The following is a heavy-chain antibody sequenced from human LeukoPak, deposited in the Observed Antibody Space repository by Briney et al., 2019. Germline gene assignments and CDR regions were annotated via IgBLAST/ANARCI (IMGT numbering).Heavy chain of an antibody. D-gene: IGHD3-22*01. J-gene: IGHJ4*02. CDR3: AKDAHYYDSSGYSNPPDY. CDR1: RFTFSSYG. CDR2: IRYDGSNK. Sequence: PGGSLRLSCAASRFTFSSYGMHWVRQAPGKGLEWVAFIRYDGSNKYYADSVKGRFTISRDNSKNTLYLQMNSLRAEDTAVYYCAKDAHYYDSSGYSNPPDYWGQGTLVTVSS. V-gene: IGHV3-30*02.